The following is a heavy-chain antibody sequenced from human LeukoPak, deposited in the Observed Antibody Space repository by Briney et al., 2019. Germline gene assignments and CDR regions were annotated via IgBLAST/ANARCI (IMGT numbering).Heavy chain of an antibody. V-gene: IGHV7-4-1*02. CDR2: ININTGNP. D-gene: IGHD2-15*01. CDR3: ARVLYCSGSSCYSLRD. J-gene: IGHJ4*02. Sequence: GASVRVSCKASGYTFTSYAMNWVRQAPGQGLEWMGWININTGNPTYAQGFTGRFVFSLDTSVSTAYLQISSLKAEDTAVYYCARVLYCSGSSCYSLRDWGQGTLVTVSS. CDR1: GYTFTSYA.